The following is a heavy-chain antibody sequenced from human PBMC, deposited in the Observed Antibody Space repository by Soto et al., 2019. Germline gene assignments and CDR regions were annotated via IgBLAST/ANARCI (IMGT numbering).Heavy chain of an antibody. V-gene: IGHV4-4*07. CDR3: ARTLGIAAAGGYGMDV. J-gene: IGHJ6*02. D-gene: IGHD6-13*01. Sequence: SETLSLTCTVSGASISGFYWSWIRKSAGKGLEWIGRIYATGTTDYNPSLKSRVMMSVDTSKNQFSLKLSSVTAADTAVYYCARTLGIAAAGGYGMDVWGQGTTVTVSS. CDR1: GASISGFY. CDR2: IYATGTT.